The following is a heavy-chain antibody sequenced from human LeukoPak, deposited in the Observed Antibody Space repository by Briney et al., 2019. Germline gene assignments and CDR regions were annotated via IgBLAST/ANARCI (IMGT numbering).Heavy chain of an antibody. D-gene: IGHD3-3*01. CDR2: ISSSSSYI. Sequence: GGSLRLSCAASGFTFSSYSMNWVRQAPGKGLEGVSSISSSSSYIYYADSVKGRFTISRDNAKNSLYLRMNTMRAEDTTVHNCATTAAITISDYWGQGTLVTVSS. CDR3: ATTAAITISDY. V-gene: IGHV3-21*01. J-gene: IGHJ4*02. CDR1: GFTFSSYS.